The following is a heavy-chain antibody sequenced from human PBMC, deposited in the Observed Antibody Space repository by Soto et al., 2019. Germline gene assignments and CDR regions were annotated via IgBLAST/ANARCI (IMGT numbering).Heavy chain of an antibody. CDR3: ARVIPGAEAWFDP. V-gene: IGHV1-18*01. J-gene: IGHJ5*02. Sequence: QGQMVQSGAEVKKPGASVNVSCTASGNTFTNFGVTWVRQAPGQGLGWMGWISAYTDDPNYAQKFQGRVTMTIDTSTNTAYWELRSLTSDDTAVYYCARVIPGAEAWFDPWGQGTLVTVSS. CDR1: GNTFTNFG. CDR2: ISAYTDDP. D-gene: IGHD2-2*01.